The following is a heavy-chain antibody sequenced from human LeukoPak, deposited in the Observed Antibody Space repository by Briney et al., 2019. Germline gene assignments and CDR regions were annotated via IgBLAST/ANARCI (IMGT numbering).Heavy chain of an antibody. Sequence: GGPLRLSCAASGFTVSSNYMSWVRQAPGKGLEWVSVIYSGGSTYYADSVKGRFTISRDNSKNTLYLQMNSLRAEDTAVYYCARLSTYRYMDVWGKGTTVTISS. CDR3: ARLSTYRYMDV. CDR2: IYSGGST. D-gene: IGHD2/OR15-2a*01. J-gene: IGHJ6*03. CDR1: GFTVSSNY. V-gene: IGHV3-53*01.